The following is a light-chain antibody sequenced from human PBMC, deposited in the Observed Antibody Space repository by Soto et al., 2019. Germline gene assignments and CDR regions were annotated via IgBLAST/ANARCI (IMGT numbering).Light chain of an antibody. CDR2: DND. J-gene: IGLJ2*01. V-gene: IGLV1-40*01. CDR1: SSNIGAGYD. Sequence: QSALTQPPSVSGAPGQRVTISCTGSSSNIGAGYDVHWYQQLPGTAPKLLIYDNDSRPSGVPDRFSGSKSGASASLAITGLQAEDEADYYCQSYDSSLSGSVFGGGTKLTVL. CDR3: QSYDSSLSGSV.